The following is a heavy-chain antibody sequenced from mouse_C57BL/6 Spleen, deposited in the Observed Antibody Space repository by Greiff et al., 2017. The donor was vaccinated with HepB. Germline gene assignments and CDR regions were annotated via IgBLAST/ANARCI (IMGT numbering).Heavy chain of an antibody. J-gene: IGHJ4*01. CDR1: GYAFTNYL. V-gene: IGHV1-54*01. CDR3: ARYYYAMDY. CDR2: INPGSGGT. Sequence: QVQLKESGAELVRPGTSVKVSCKASGYAFTNYLIEWVKQRPGQGLEWIGVINPGSGGTNYNEKFKGKATLTADKSSSTAYMQLSSLTSEDSAVYFCARYYYAMDYWGQGTSVTVSS.